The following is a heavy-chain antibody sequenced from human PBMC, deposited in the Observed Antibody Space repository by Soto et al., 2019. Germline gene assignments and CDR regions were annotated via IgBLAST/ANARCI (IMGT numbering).Heavy chain of an antibody. CDR2: ISSSSSYI. CDR1: GCTFSSYS. CDR3: ARGGRGIVVEN. Sequence: PGGSLRLSWAASGCTFSSYSMNWVRQAPGKGLEWVSSISSSSSYIYYADSVKGRFTISRDNAKNSLYLQMNSLRAEDTAVYYCARGGRGIVVENWGQGTLVTVSS. J-gene: IGHJ4*02. D-gene: IGHD2-15*01. V-gene: IGHV3-21*01.